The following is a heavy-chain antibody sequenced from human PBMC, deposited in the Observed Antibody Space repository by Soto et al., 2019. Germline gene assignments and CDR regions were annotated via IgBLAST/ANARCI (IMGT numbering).Heavy chain of an antibody. J-gene: IGHJ5*02. CDR2: IWYDGSNK. V-gene: IGHV3-33*01. CDR1: GFTFSSYG. CDR3: ARDANRPVYYDFWSGPRQYNWFDP. Sequence: QVQLVESGGGVVQPGRSLRLSCAASGFTFSSYGMHWVRQAPGKGLEWVAVIWYDGSNKYYADSVKGRFTISRDNSKNTLYLQMNSLRAEDTAVYYCARDANRPVYYDFWSGPRQYNWFDPWGQGTLVTVSS. D-gene: IGHD3-3*01.